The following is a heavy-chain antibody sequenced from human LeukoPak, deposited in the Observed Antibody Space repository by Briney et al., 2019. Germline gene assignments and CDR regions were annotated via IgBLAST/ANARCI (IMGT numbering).Heavy chain of an antibody. CDR3: ARGAGITTGYLDY. CDR2: IYHSGST. J-gene: IGHJ4*02. V-gene: IGHV4-30-2*01. D-gene: IGHD4-11*01. Sequence: SETLSLTCAVSGGSISSNNYYWGWIRQPPGKGLEWIGYIYHSGSTYYNPSLKSRVTISVDRSKNQFSLKLSSVTAADTAVYYCARGAGITTGYLDYWGQGTLVTVSS. CDR1: GGSISSNNYY.